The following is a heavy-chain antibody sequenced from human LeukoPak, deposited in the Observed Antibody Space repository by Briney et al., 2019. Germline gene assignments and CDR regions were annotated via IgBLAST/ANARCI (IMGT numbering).Heavy chain of an antibody. CDR1: GFTFDDYA. Sequence: PGGSLRLSCAASGFTFDDYAMHWVRQAPGKGLEWVSGISWNSSSIGHADSVKGRFTISRDNAKNSLYLQMNSLRAEDTALYYCAKDMAAYCSGGSCYGMDVWGQGTTVTVSS. J-gene: IGHJ6*02. CDR2: ISWNSSSI. CDR3: AKDMAAYCSGGSCYGMDV. V-gene: IGHV3-9*01. D-gene: IGHD2-15*01.